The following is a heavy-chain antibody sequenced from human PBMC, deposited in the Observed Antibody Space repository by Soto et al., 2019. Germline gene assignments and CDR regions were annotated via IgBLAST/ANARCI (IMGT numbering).Heavy chain of an antibody. CDR1: GLTFAPMP. CDR3: VPLCRYCSTTTPS. Sequence: EVQLLESGGGWFQPGGSLSPSFAPSGLTFAPMPRSGFRQAPRKGLEWVSAISGNGGDYTYYADSVKGRFTISRDNSKNTLYLQMNSLRAEDTAVYYCVPLCRYCSTTTPSWGQGTLVTVSS. J-gene: IGHJ4*02. V-gene: IGHV3-23*01. D-gene: IGHD2-2*01. CDR2: ISGNGGDYT.